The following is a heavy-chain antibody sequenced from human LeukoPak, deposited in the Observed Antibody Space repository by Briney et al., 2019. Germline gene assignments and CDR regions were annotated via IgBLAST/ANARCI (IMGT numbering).Heavy chain of an antibody. CDR3: ARDRSSSWYYFDY. V-gene: IGHV1-18*01. CDR2: ISAYNGAT. D-gene: IGHD6-13*01. J-gene: IGHJ4*02. Sequence: ASVKVSCKASGYTFTSYAISWVRQAPGQGLEWMGWISAYNGATKYAQKLQGRVTMTTDTSTRTAYVELRSLRSDDTAVYYCARDRSSSWYYFDYWGQGTLVTVSS. CDR1: GYTFTSYA.